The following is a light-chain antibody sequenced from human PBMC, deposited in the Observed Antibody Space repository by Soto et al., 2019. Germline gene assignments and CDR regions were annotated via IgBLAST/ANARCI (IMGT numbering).Light chain of an antibody. CDR3: QQYGNSPQT. CDR2: GAS. CDR1: QSVSES. Sequence: EIVFTQSPATLSLSPGERAALSCRASQSVSESLAWYQQKPGQAPRLLIYGASSRATGIPNRFSGSGSGTDFTLTISRLQPEDFAVYYCQQYGNSPQTFGQGTKVDIK. V-gene: IGKV3-20*01. J-gene: IGKJ1*01.